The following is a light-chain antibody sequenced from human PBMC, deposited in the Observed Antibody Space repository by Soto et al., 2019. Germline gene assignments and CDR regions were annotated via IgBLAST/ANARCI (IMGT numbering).Light chain of an antibody. CDR2: AVS. CDR3: CSYAGYYTLV. CDR1: SSDVGGYNY. J-gene: IGLJ2*01. V-gene: IGLV2-11*01. Sequence: QSVLTQPRSVSGSPGQSVTISCTGTSSDVGGYNYVSWYQQHPGKAPKLIIYAVSGRPSGVPDRFSGSKSGNTAPLTISGLQADDEADYYCCSYAGYYTLVFGGGTKLTVL.